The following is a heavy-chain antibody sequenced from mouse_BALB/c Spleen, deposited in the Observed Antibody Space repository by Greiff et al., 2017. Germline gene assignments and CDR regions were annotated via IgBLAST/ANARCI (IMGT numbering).Heavy chain of an antibody. D-gene: IGHD2-3*01. V-gene: IGHV1S81*02. CDR3: TRSGWGYAMDY. J-gene: IGHJ4*01. CDR1: GYTFTSYY. CDR2: INPSNGGT. Sequence: VQLQQPGAELVKPGASVKLSCKASGYTFTSYYMYWVKQRPGQGLEWIGGINPSNGGTNFNEKFKSKATLTVDKSSSTAYMQLSSLTSEDSAVYYCTRSGWGYAMDYWGQGTSVTVSS.